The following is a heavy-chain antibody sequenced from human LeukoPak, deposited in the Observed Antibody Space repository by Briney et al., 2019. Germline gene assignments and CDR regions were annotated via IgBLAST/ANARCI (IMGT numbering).Heavy chain of an antibody. CDR1: GYTLTELS. V-gene: IGHV1-24*01. CDR2: FDPEDGET. J-gene: IGHJ6*03. CDR3: ARATFTTVTYNYYYYYMDV. Sequence: GASVKVSCKVSGYTLTELSMHWVRQAPGKGLEWMGGFDPEDGETIYAQKFQGRVTITADKSTSTAYMELSSLRSEDTAVYYCARATFTTVTYNYYYYYMDVWGKGTTVTVSS. D-gene: IGHD4-17*01.